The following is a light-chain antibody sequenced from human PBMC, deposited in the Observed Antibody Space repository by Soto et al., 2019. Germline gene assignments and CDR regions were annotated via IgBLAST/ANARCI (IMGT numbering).Light chain of an antibody. Sequence: EIVMTQSPATLSVSPGEGVTLSCRASQSVSSNLAWSQQRNGPAPRPLLYDASTRATASPDRVSVSGSGTDFTLTISSIEPQDFAAYYCQHLRNRPPPGTFGQGTKVDIK. CDR3: QHLRNRPPPGT. CDR2: DAS. CDR1: QSVSSN. J-gene: IGKJ1*01. V-gene: IGKV3-11*01.